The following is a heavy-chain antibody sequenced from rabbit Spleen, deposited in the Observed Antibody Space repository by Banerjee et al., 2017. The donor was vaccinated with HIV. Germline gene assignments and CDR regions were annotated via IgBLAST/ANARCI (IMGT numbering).Heavy chain of an antibody. J-gene: IGHJ6*01. CDR2: INTGSANT. Sequence: QEQLVESGGGLVQPEGSLTLTCTAPGFSFSSSYWIWWVRQAPGKGLEWIGCINTGSANTYYASWAKGRFTISKASSTTVTLQMTSLTAADTATYFCASCNGDYSPYYYGMDLWGPGTLVTVS. D-gene: IGHD2-1*01. V-gene: IGHV1S45*01. CDR3: ASCNGDYSPYYYGMDL. CDR1: GFSFSSSYW.